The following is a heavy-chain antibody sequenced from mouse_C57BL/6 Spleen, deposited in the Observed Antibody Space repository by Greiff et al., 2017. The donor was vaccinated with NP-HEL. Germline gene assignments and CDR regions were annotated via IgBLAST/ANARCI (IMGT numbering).Heavy chain of an antibody. V-gene: IGHV1-80*01. J-gene: IGHJ4*01. CDR2: IYPGDGDT. D-gene: IGHD1-1*01. CDR1: GYAFSSYW. CDR3: ARGYYGSSLWAMDY. Sequence: VQLQQSGAELVKPGASVKISCKASGYAFSSYWMNWVKQRPGKGLEWIGQIYPGDGDTNYNGKFKGKATLTADKSSSTAYMQLSSLTSEDSAVYFGARGYYGSSLWAMDYWGQGTSVTVSS.